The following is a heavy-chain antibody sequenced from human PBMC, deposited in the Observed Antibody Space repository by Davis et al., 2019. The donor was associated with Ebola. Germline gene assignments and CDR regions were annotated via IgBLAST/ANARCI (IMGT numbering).Heavy chain of an antibody. CDR1: GGSFSGYY. D-gene: IGHD3-10*01. CDR3: ARSFIIPYFDY. V-gene: IGHV4-34*09. J-gene: IGHJ4*02. Sequence: SETLSLTCAVYGGSFSGYYWSWIRQPPGKGLEWIGYIYYSGSTYYNPSLKSRVTISVDTSKNQFSLKLSSVTAADTAVYYCARSFIIPYFDYWGQGTLVTVSS. CDR2: IYYSGST.